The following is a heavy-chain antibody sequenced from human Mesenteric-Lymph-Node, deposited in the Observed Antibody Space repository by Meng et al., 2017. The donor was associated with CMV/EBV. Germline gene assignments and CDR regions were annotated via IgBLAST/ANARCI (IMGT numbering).Heavy chain of an antibody. CDR3: AQGLYGPYYYAMDV. V-gene: IGHV3-48*03. CDR2: ISSSGSTI. Sequence: GGSLRLSCAASGFTFSSYEMNWVRQAPGKGLERVSYISSSGSTIYYADSVKGRFTISRDNAKNSLYLQMNSLRAEDTAVYYCAQGLYGPYYYAMDVWGQGTTVTVSS. D-gene: IGHD2-2*02. CDR1: GFTFSSYE. J-gene: IGHJ6*02.